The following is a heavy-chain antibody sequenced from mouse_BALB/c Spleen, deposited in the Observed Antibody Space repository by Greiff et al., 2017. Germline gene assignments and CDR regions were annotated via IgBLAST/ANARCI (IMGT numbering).Heavy chain of an antibody. D-gene: IGHD3-3*01. V-gene: IGHV5-17*02. J-gene: IGHJ2*01. Sequence: EVKLVESGGGLVQPGGSRKLSCAASGFTFSSFGMHWVRQAPEKGLEWVAYISSGSSTIYYADTVKGRFTISRDNPKNTLFLQMTSLRSEDTAMYYCASGTGPNFDYWGQGTTLTVSS. CDR3: ASGTGPNFDY. CDR1: GFTFSSFG. CDR2: ISSGSSTI.